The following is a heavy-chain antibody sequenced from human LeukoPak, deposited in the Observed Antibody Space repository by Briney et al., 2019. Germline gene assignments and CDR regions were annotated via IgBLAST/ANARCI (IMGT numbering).Heavy chain of an antibody. CDR1: GGSISSGGYY. CDR3: ARDLGSSGYYPARYFDL. V-gene: IGHV4-30-2*01. CDR2: IYHSGST. Sequence: SETLSLTCTVSGGSISSGGYYWSWIRQPPGKGLEWIGYIYHSGSTYYNPSLKSRVTISVDRSKNQFSLKLSSVTAADTAVYYCARDLGSSGYYPARYFDLWGRGTLVTVSS. D-gene: IGHD3-22*01. J-gene: IGHJ2*01.